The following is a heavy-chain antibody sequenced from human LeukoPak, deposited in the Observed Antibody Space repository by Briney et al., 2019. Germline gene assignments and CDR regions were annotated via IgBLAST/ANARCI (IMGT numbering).Heavy chain of an antibody. D-gene: IGHD3-3*01. CDR2: ISGSGGST. V-gene: IGHV3-23*01. J-gene: IGHJ4*02. Sequence: PGGSLRLSCAAAGFTFSSYAMSWVRQAPGKGLEWVSAISGSGGSTYYADSVKGRFTISRDNSKNTLYLQMNSLRAEDTAVYYCAKVGDDQAYPDQASRTYYDFWSGYSAGDHYFDYWGQGTLVTVSS. CDR3: AKVGDDQAYPDQASRTYYDFWSGYSAGDHYFDY. CDR1: GFTFSSYA.